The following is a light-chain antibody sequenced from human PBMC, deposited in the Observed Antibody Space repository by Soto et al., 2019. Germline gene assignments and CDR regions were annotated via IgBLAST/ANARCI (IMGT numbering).Light chain of an antibody. CDR2: GAS. V-gene: IGKV3-15*01. CDR3: QQYNNLPN. J-gene: IGKJ3*01. CDR1: QSVSSN. Sequence: EIVMTQSPATLSVSPGERATLSCRASQSVSSNLAWYQQKPGQAPRLLIYGASTRATGIPARFRGSGSGTEFTLTISSLPSEDFAVYYCQQYNNLPNLGPVIKVDIK.